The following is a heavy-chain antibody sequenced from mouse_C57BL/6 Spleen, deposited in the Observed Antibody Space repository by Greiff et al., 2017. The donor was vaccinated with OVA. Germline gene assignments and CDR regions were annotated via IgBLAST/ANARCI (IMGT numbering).Heavy chain of an antibody. CDR1: GYTFPSYW. CDR3: ARFYDGYSYAMDY. J-gene: IGHJ4*01. D-gene: IGHD2-3*01. V-gene: IGHV1-72*01. Sequence: HVQLKPPWAELVKPGASVKLSCKASGYTFPSYWMPWVKPRPGRGLAWIGRIDPNSGGTKYNEKFKSKATLTVDKPSSTAYMQLSSLTSEDSAVYYCARFYDGYSYAMDYWGQGTSVTVSS. CDR2: IDPNSGGT.